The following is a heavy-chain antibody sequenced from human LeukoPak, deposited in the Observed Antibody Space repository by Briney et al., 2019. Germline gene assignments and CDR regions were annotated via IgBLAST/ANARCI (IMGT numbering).Heavy chain of an antibody. D-gene: IGHD3-3*01. V-gene: IGHV3-23*01. J-gene: IGHJ4*02. CDR2: ISGSGDKT. CDR1: GFGFSSYV. CDR3: AKKPTSDFWSGYPFDY. Sequence: GGSLRLSCAASGFGFSSYVMSWVRQAPGKGLEWVSVISGSGDKTHYADSVKGRFTISRDNSKNTLYLQMNSLRAEDTAVYYCAKKPTSDFWSGYPFDYWGQGTLVTVSS.